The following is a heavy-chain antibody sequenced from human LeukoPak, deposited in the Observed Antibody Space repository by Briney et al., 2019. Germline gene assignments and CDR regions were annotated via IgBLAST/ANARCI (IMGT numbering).Heavy chain of an antibody. Sequence: GGSLRLSCAASGFTFSSYAMHWVRQAPGEGLEYVSAISSNGGSTYYANSVKGRFTISRDNSKNTLYLQMGSLRAEDMAVYYCARASSPYGSGSYNWFDPWGQGTLVTVSS. CDR3: ARASSPYGSGSYNWFDP. D-gene: IGHD3-10*01. J-gene: IGHJ5*02. CDR2: ISSNGGST. V-gene: IGHV3-64*01. CDR1: GFTFSSYA.